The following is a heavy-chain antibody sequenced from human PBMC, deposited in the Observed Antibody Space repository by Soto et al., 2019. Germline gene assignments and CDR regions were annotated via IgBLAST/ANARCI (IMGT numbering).Heavy chain of an antibody. V-gene: IGHV1-69*01. CDR2: IIPIFGTA. CDR1: GGTFSSYA. Sequence: QVQLVQSGAEVKKPGSSVKVSCKASGGTFSSYAISGVRQAPGQGLEWMGGIIPIFGTANDAQKFQGRVTITADESTRTDYMELSSLRSEDTAVYYCAVWEAGKGMYYFDYWGQGTLVTVSS. D-gene: IGHD6-19*01. CDR3: AVWEAGKGMYYFDY. J-gene: IGHJ4*02.